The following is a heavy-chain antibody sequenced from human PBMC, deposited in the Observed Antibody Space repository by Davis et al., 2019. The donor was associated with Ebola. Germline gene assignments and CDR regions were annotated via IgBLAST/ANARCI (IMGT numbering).Heavy chain of an antibody. V-gene: IGHV1-18*01. CDR3: ARVANYSDSSGYYYVPKVYYFDY. Sequence: AASVKVSCKASGYTFTSYAMHWVRQAPGQRLEWMGRISAYNGNTNYAQKLQGRVTMTTDTSTSTAYMELRSLRSDDTAVYYCARVANYSDSSGYYYVPKVYYFDYWGQGTLVTVSS. J-gene: IGHJ4*02. CDR2: ISAYNGNT. D-gene: IGHD3-22*01. CDR1: GYTFTSYA.